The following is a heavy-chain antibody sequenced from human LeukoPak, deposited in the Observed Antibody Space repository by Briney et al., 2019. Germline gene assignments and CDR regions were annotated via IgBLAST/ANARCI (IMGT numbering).Heavy chain of an antibody. V-gene: IGHV4-61*02. CDR3: ARGSSLLYYFDY. CDR2: IYTSGST. CDR1: GGSISSGSYY. Sequence: SETLSLTCTVSGGSISSGSYYWSWIRQPAGKGLEWIGRIYTSGSTNYNPSLKSRVTISVDTSKNQFSLKLSSVTAADTAVYYCARGSSLLYYFDYWGQETLVTVSS. J-gene: IGHJ4*02. D-gene: IGHD6-13*01.